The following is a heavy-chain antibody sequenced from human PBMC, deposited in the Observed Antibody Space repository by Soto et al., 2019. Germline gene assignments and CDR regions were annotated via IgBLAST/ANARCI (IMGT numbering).Heavy chain of an antibody. J-gene: IGHJ6*02. CDR1: GFTFSSYS. V-gene: IGHV3-48*02. Sequence: GGSLRLSCAASGFTFSSYSMNWVRQAPGKGLEWVSYISSSSSTKYYADSVKGRFTISRDNAKNSLYLQMNSLRDEDTAVYYCARDRFEVVTGRGDYYYYGMDVWGQGTTVTVSS. CDR2: ISSSSSTK. CDR3: ARDRFEVVTGRGDYYYYGMDV. D-gene: IGHD3-3*01.